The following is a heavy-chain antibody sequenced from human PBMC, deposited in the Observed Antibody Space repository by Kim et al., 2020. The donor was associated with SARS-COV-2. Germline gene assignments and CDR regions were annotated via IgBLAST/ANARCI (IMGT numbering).Heavy chain of an antibody. CDR3: ARANDILTGYYKAGAFDI. CDR2: ISSSSSTI. V-gene: IGHV3-48*02. CDR1: GFTFSSDS. D-gene: IGHD3-9*01. Sequence: GGSLRPSCAASGFTFSSDSMNWVRQAQGKGLEWVSYISSSSSTIFYADSVKGRFTISRDNAKNSLYLQMNSLRDEDTAVYYCARANDILTGYYKAGAFDIWGQGTMVTVSS. J-gene: IGHJ3*02.